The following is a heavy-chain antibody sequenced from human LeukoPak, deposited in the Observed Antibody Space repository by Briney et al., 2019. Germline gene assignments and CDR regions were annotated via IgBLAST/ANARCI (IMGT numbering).Heavy chain of an antibody. Sequence: KSGGSLRLSCAASGFTFSSYYMNWVRQAPGKGLEWVSSISSSSSYIYYADSVKGRFTISRDNDRTSLYLQMHRLRAEDAAVYYCARGADYDILTGYMDVWGKGTTVTVSS. V-gene: IGHV3-21*01. J-gene: IGHJ6*03. CDR3: ARGADYDILTGYMDV. CDR1: GFTFSSYY. CDR2: ISSSSSYI. D-gene: IGHD3-9*01.